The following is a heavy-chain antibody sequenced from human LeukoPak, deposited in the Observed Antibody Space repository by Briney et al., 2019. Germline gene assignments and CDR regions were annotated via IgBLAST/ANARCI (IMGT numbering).Heavy chain of an antibody. CDR3: ARGGEMATDFDY. J-gene: IGHJ4*02. V-gene: IGHV4-39*07. CDR2: INHSGST. CDR1: GGSISSGSYY. D-gene: IGHD5-24*01. Sequence: TSETLSLTCTVSGGSISSGSYYWSWIRQPPGKGLEWIGEINHSGSTNYNPSLKSRVTISVDTSKNQFSLKLSSVTAADTAVYYCARGGEMATDFDYWGQGTLVTVSS.